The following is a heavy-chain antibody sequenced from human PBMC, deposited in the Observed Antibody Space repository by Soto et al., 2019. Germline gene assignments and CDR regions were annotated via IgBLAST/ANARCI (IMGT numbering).Heavy chain of an antibody. V-gene: IGHV3-48*03. D-gene: IGHD1-20*01. J-gene: IGHJ6*02. CDR1: GFVFKNYE. CDR3: ARDIDNRDYYYGLDV. CDR2: ISNSGNTI. Sequence: LRLSCVASGFVFKNYEMNWVRQAPGKGLEWISYISNSGNTIYVADSMRGRFTISRDNPKNSLFLQMNSLRADDTAVYYCARDIDNRDYYYGLDVWGQGTTVTVSS.